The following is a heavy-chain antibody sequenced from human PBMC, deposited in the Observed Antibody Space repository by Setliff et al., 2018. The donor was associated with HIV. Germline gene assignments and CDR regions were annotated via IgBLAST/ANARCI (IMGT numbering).Heavy chain of an antibody. CDR1: GFTFSSYS. D-gene: IGHD6-13*01. CDR3: AKTMYSSRWSGFDY. Sequence: GGSLRLSCAASGFTFSSYSMNWVRQAPGKGLDWVSYTSSSGATIYYADSVKGRFTIYRDNTKNSLYLQMNILRTEDTAVYYCAKTMYSSRWSGFDYWGQGTPVTVS. CDR2: TSSSGATI. J-gene: IGHJ4*02. V-gene: IGHV3-48*04.